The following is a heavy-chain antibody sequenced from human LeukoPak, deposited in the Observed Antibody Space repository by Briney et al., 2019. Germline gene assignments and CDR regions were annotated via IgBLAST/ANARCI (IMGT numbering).Heavy chain of an antibody. J-gene: IGHJ4*02. V-gene: IGHV3-48*01. CDR1: GFTVSHYY. Sequence: PGGPLRLSCAASGFTVSHYYMNWVRQAPGKGLEWVSYISSSSSTIYYADSVKGRFTISRDNAKNSLYLQMNSLRAEDTAVYYCARANYGSGYVFDYWGQGTLVTVSS. CDR3: ARANYGSGYVFDY. CDR2: ISSSSSTI. D-gene: IGHD3-10*01.